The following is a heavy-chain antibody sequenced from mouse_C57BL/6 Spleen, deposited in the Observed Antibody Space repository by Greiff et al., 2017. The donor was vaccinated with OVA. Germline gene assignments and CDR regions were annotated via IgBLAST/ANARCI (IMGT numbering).Heavy chain of an antibody. CDR1: GYTFTDYN. Sequence: EVQLQQSGPELVKPGASVTIPCKASGYTFTDYNMDWVKQSHGKSLEWIGDINPNNGGTIYNQKFKGKATLTVAKSSSTAYMELRSLTSEDTAVYYCARLDYDYTWFAYWGQGTLVTVSA. V-gene: IGHV1-18*01. D-gene: IGHD2-4*01. J-gene: IGHJ3*01. CDR3: ARLDYDYTWFAY. CDR2: INPNNGGT.